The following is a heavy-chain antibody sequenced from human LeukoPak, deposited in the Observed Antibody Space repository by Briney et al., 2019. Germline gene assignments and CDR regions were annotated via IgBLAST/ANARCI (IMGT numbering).Heavy chain of an antibody. CDR1: GGTFSSYA. J-gene: IGHJ4*02. Sequence: GSSVKVSCKASGGTFSSYAISWVRQAPGQGLEWMGRIIPILGIANYAQKFQGRVTITADKSTSTACMELSSLRSEDTAVYYCARATVTQGYYFDYWGQGTLVTVSS. CDR2: IIPILGIA. D-gene: IGHD4-17*01. CDR3: ARATVTQGYYFDY. V-gene: IGHV1-69*04.